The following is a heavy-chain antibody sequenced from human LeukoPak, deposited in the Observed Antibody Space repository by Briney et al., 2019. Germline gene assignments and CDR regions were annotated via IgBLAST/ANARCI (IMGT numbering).Heavy chain of an antibody. J-gene: IGHJ4*02. CDR1: GYTFTSYG. D-gene: IGHD3-22*01. CDR3: ARAPSIDTYYYDSSGYLGPLDY. CDR2: ISAYNGNT. V-gene: IGHV1-18*01. Sequence: ASMKVSCKASGYTFTSYGISWVRQAPGQGLEWMGWISAYNGNTNYAQKLQGRVTMTTDTSTSTAYMELRSLRSDDTAVYYCARAPSIDTYYYDSSGYLGPLDYWGQGTLVTVSS.